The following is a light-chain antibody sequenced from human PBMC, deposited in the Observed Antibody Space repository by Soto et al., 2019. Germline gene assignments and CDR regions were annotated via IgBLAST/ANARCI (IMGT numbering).Light chain of an antibody. J-gene: IGKJ1*01. CDR3: QQSYSTPWT. CDR2: AAS. Sequence: DIQMTQSPSSLSASVRDRVTITCRASQNTRGYLNWYQQKPGKAPKLLIYAASSLQSGIPSRFSGSGSETDFTLTLSSLQPEDFATYYCQQSYSTPWTFGQGTKVEIK. CDR1: QNTRGY. V-gene: IGKV1-39*01.